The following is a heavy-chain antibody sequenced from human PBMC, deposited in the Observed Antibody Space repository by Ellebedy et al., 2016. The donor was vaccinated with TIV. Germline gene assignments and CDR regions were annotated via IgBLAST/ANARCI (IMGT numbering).Heavy chain of an antibody. J-gene: IGHJ4*02. CDR2: ISHTGTRT. Sequence: GESLKISCAASGFTFSRYAMSWVRQAPGKGLEWVSTISHTGTRTYYANSVEGRFIISRDNSKRTLYLQMNSLRAEDTAVYYCAKGRGGGSDTSAPRYYFDYWGLGTLVTVSS. CDR1: GFTFSRYA. CDR3: AKGRGGGSDTSAPRYYFDY. D-gene: IGHD3-22*01. V-gene: IGHV3-23*01.